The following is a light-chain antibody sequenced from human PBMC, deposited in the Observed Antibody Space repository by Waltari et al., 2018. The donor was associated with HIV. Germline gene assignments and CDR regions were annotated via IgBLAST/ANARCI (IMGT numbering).Light chain of an antibody. CDR2: EVS. CDR3: SSYTSSTTYV. Sequence: QSALTQPASVSGSPGQSITISCTGTSSDVGGYNYVPWYQQHPGKAPKLIIYEVSNRPSGVSNRFSGSKSGNTAALTISGLQADDEAHYYCSSYTSSTTYVFGTGTKVTVL. CDR1: SSDVGGYNY. J-gene: IGLJ1*01. V-gene: IGLV2-14*01.